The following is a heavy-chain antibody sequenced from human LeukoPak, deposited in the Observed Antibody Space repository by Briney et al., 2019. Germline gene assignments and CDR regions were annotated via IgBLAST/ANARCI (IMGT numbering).Heavy chain of an antibody. V-gene: IGHV4-4*08. Sequence: PSETLSLSCTLPVVSIYINFSTTIRQPPGKGLEWIGYIHSSGSIHYNPSVRSRVTMSLDTSKNQFSLNVTSLTAADTAVYYCVRGEGCTSSLLDSWGQGTLVTVSS. J-gene: IGHJ4*02. D-gene: IGHD2-8*01. CDR3: VRGEGCTSSLLDS. CDR2: IHSSGSI. CDR1: VVSIYINF.